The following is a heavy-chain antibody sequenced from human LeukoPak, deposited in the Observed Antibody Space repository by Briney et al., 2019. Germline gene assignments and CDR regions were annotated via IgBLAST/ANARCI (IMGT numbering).Heavy chain of an antibody. Sequence: ASVKVSCTASGYTFSAYYVHWVRQAPGQGLEWMGWISPYSGGTRYAHKSQGRVTLTSDTSISTAYLELTGLRSDDTAVYYYARVEGSAATFDDWGQGTLVTVSS. J-gene: IGHJ4*02. D-gene: IGHD3-10*01. CDR1: GYTFSAYY. CDR2: ISPYSGGT. CDR3: ARVEGSAATFDD. V-gene: IGHV1-2*02.